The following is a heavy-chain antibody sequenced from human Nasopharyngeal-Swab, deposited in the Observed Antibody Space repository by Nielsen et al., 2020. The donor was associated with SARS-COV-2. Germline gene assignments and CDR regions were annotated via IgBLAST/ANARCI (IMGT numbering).Heavy chain of an antibody. V-gene: IGHV3-23*01. Sequence: GESLKISCAASGFTFKNYAMNWVRQAPGKGLEWVSAISRTYSTYYADSVRGRFTVSRDNSKNTLYLQMSSLRAEDTAVYYCAKGTGMTYRAIDYWGQGTLVTASS. CDR2: ISRTYST. J-gene: IGHJ4*02. D-gene: IGHD1-14*01. CDR1: GFTFKNYA. CDR3: AKGTGMTYRAIDY.